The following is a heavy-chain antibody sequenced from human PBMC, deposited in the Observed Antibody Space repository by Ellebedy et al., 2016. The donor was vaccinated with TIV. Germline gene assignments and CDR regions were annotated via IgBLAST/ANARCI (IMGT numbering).Heavy chain of an antibody. J-gene: IGHJ4*02. Sequence: MPSETLSLTCTVSGGSISTYYWSWIRQPPGKGLEWIGYIYYSGSTKYNPSLKSRVTMSVDTSKKQFSLNLSSVTAADTAVYYCARGVDTAMGATFDHWGQGTLVTVSS. CDR1: GGSISTYY. CDR2: IYYSGST. D-gene: IGHD5-18*01. V-gene: IGHV4-59*01. CDR3: ARGVDTAMGATFDH.